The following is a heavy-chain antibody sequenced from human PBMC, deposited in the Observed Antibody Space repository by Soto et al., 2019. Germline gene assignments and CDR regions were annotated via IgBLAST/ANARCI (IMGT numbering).Heavy chain of an antibody. CDR3: ARRVRGVITPDYYGMDV. J-gene: IGHJ6*02. CDR1: GGTFSSYA. D-gene: IGHD3-10*01. V-gene: IGHV1-69*13. CDR2: IIPIFGTA. Sequence: GASVKVSCKASGGTFSSYAISWVRQAPGQGLEWMGGIIPIFGTANYAQKFQGRVTITADESTSTAYMEQSSLRSEDTAVYYCARRVRGVITPDYYGMDVWGQGTTVTVSS.